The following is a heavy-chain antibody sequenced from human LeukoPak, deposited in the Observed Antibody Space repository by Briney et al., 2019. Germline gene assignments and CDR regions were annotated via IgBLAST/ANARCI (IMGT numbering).Heavy chain of an antibody. CDR1: GFTFDDYG. CDR3: ARVRSPRYFDY. V-gene: IGHV3-20*04. Sequence: GGSLRLSCAASGFTFDDYGMSWVRHAPGKGLEWVSGINWNGGSTGYADSVKGRFTISRDNAKNSLYLQMNSLRAEDTAVYYCARVRSPRYFDYWGQGTLVTVSS. CDR2: INWNGGST. J-gene: IGHJ4*02.